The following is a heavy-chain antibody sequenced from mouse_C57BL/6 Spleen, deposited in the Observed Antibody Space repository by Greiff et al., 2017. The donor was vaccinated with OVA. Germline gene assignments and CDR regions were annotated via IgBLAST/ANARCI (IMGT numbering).Heavy chain of an antibody. CDR2: IRNKANGYTT. V-gene: IGHV7-3*01. J-gene: IGHJ3*01. CDR3: ARSGWAGGFAY. Sequence: EVKLEESGGGLVQPGGSLSLSCAASGFTFTDYYMSWVRQPPGKALEWLGFIRNKANGYTTEYSASVKGRFTISRDNSQSILYLQMNALRAEDSATYYCARSGWAGGFAYWGQGTLVTVSA. CDR1: GFTFTDYY.